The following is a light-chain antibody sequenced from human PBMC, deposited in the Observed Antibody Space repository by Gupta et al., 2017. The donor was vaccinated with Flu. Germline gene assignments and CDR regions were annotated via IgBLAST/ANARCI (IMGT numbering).Light chain of an antibody. V-gene: IGKV2-28*01. CDR2: LGS. J-gene: IGKJ4*01. Sequence: DIVMTQSPLSLPVTPGEPASISCRSSQSLLHSNGYNYLDWYLQKPGQSPQLLIYLGSNRASGVPDRFSGSGSGTDFTLKISRVEAEDVGVYYCRQALQTLLTFGGGTXVEIK. CDR3: RQALQTLLT. CDR1: QSLLHSNGYNY.